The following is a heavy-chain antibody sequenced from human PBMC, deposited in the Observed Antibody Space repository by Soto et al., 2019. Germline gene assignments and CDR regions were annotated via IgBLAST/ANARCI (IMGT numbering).Heavy chain of an antibody. CDR2: IIRIFHTP. V-gene: IGHV1-69*01. CDR3: VHRRDGYNSTFFDY. Sequence: QVQLVQSGADVKKPGSSVKVSCKASGGTFSSHAFSWVRQAPGQGLEWMGGIIRIFHTPTYAQKFQGRITITADESTSTAYMELISLRSDDTAVYYCVHRRDGYNSTFFDYWGQGTLVTVSS. J-gene: IGHJ4*02. CDR1: GGTFSSHA. D-gene: IGHD5-12*01.